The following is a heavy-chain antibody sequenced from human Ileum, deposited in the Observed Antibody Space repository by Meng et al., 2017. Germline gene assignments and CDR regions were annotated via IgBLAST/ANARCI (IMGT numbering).Heavy chain of an antibody. CDR3: AKATYLGSGYYFDY. J-gene: IGHJ4*02. Sequence: QVQLQESGPGLVKPSQTLSLTCAVSGDSINRGEHYWTWIRQPPGKGPEWMGYIYSSGRTYYTPSLKGRLTISADTSQSTFSLKLNSVTATDTAVYFCAKATYLGSGYYFDYWGQGALVTVSS. D-gene: IGHD3-10*01. V-gene: IGHV4-30-4*01. CDR2: IYSSGRT. CDR1: GDSINRGEHY.